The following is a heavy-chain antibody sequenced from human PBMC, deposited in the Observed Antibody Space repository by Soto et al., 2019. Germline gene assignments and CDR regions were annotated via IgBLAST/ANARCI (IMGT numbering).Heavy chain of an antibody. J-gene: IGHJ5*02. CDR1: GGSISSGGYY. Sequence: SETLSLTCTVSGGSISSGGYYWSWIRQHPGKGLEWIGYIYYSGSTYYNPSLKSRVTISVDTSKNQFSLKLSSVTAADTAVYYCAREITGTGGVVWFDPWGQGTLVTVSS. CDR2: IYYSGST. V-gene: IGHV4-31*03. D-gene: IGHD1-7*01. CDR3: AREITGTGGVVWFDP.